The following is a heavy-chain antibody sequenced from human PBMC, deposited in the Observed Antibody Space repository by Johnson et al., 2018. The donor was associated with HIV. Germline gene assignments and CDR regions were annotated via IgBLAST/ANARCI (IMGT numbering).Heavy chain of an antibody. CDR1: GFTFSSYA. CDR3: TTEPWGSEAFEF. D-gene: IGHD3-10*01. Sequence: VQLVESGGGVVQPGRSLRLSCAASGFTFSSYAMHWVRKAPGKGLEYVSAISSNGGSTYYANSVKGRFTISRDNSKNTLYLQMNSLRVEDTAVYYCTTEPWGSEAFEFWGQGTMVTVSS. J-gene: IGHJ3*01. V-gene: IGHV3-64*01. CDR2: ISSNGGST.